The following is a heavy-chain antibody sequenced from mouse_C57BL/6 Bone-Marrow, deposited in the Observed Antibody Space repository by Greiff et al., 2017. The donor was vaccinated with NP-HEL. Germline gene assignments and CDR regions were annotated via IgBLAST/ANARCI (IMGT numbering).Heavy chain of an antibody. CDR3: ARRGFPYAMDY. CDR1: GYTFTSYW. CDR2: IHPNSGST. V-gene: IGHV1-64*01. Sequence: QVQLQQPGAELVKPGASVKLSCKASGYTFTSYWMHWVKQSPGQGLEWIGMIHPNSGSTNYNEKFKSKATLTVDKSSSTAYMQLSSLTSEDSAVYYCARRGFPYAMDYWGQGTSVTVSS. J-gene: IGHJ4*01.